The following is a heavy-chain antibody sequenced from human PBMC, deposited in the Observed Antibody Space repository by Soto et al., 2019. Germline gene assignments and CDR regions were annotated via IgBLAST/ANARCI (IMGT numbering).Heavy chain of an antibody. CDR2: MYYTGTT. CDR3: ARPGIRFGNKMDV. V-gene: IGHV4-59*01. J-gene: IGHJ6*02. Sequence: QVQLQESGPGLVKPSETLSLTSSVSGDSISSDYWSWIRQPPGKGLEWIGYMYYTGTTNYNPSLRSRVTISLDTSKKQFSLKLSSVTAEDTAVYYCARPGIRFGNKMDVWGQGTTVTVSS. D-gene: IGHD3-10*01. CDR1: GDSISSDY.